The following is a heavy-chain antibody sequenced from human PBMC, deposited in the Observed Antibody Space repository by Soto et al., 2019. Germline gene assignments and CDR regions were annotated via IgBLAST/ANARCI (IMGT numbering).Heavy chain of an antibody. CDR2: IYYSGST. J-gene: IGHJ4*02. D-gene: IGHD5-12*01. CDR1: GGSISSSSYY. Sequence: QLQLQESGPGLVKPSETLSLTCTVSGGSISSSSYYWGWIRQPPGKGLEWIGSIYYSGSTYYNPSLKSRVTISVDTSKNQFSLKLSSVTAADTAVYYCARLRDGGIVGYDWYYFDYWGQGTLVTVSS. V-gene: IGHV4-39*01. CDR3: ARLRDGGIVGYDWYYFDY.